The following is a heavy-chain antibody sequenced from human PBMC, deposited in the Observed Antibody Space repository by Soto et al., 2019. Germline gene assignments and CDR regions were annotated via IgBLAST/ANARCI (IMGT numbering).Heavy chain of an antibody. CDR3: AKKPAQVHQFDY. D-gene: IGHD2-2*01. V-gene: IGHV4-28*01. CDR2: IHYSEST. Sequence: QVQLQESGPGLVKPSDTLSLTCAVSGYSISTNNWWGWIRQPPGKGLEWIGYIHYSESTYYNPSLKSLVTMSVDTSKIQFSPKLTYVTTVNTAVYYYAKKPAQVHQFDYWGQGTLVTLSS. CDR1: GYSISTNNW. J-gene: IGHJ4*02.